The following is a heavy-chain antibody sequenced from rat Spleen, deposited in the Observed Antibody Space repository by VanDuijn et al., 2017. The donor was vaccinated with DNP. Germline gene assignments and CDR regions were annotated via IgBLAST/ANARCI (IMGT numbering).Heavy chain of an antibody. Sequence: QVRLRESGPGLVQPSHTLSLICTVSGFSLTSYAVSWVRQPPGKGLEWIAAISSGENTYENPALKSRLSISRDTSKSQVFLQMNSLQPEDTATYYCASTLVNYGTYGYYAMDAWGQGTSVTVSS. CDR3: ASTLVNYGTYGYYAMDA. D-gene: IGHD1-3*01. CDR1: GFSLTSYA. J-gene: IGHJ4*01. CDR2: ISSGENT. V-gene: IGHV2S12*01.